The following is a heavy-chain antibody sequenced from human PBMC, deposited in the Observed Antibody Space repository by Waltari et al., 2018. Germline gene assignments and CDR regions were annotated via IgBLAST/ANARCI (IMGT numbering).Heavy chain of an antibody. Sequence: DVQLLESGGGLVQPGGSLRLSCAASGFTFSSFDMTWVRQAPGKGLEWVSRVSGSGSRTYYGDSVRGRFTISRDNSKNTLYLHMNSLRAEDTALYYCAKEVGFCSGGRCYGSDIDAFDVWGQGTMVTVSS. D-gene: IGHD2-15*01. J-gene: IGHJ3*01. V-gene: IGHV3-23*01. CDR1: GFTFSSFD. CDR2: VSGSGSRT. CDR3: AKEVGFCSGGRCYGSDIDAFDV.